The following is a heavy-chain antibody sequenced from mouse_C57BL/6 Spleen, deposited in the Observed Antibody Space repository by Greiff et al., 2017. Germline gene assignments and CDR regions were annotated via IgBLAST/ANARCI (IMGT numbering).Heavy chain of an antibody. CDR1: GFSLTSYG. CDR3: ARITTVAGVDY. CDR2: IWGVGST. D-gene: IGHD1-1*01. J-gene: IGHJ4*01. V-gene: IGHV2-6*01. Sequence: VKVEESGPGLVAPSQSLSITCTVSGFSLTSYGVDWVRQSPGKGLEWLGVIWGVGSTNYNSALKSRLSISKDNSKSQVFLKMNSLQTDDTAMYYCARITTVAGVDYWGQGTSVTVSS.